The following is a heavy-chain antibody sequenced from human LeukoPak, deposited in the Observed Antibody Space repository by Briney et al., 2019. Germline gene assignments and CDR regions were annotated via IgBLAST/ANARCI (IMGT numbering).Heavy chain of an antibody. D-gene: IGHD3-10*01. CDR1: GYSFSSYW. V-gene: IGHV3-74*01. CDR2: IKTDGSTT. Sequence: PGGSLRLSCAASGYSFSSYWMDWVRQAPGEGLEWVSSIKTDGSTTVYADSVKGRFTISRDNAKNTLYLQMNSLRDEDTAVYYCAYSDSGSYPHWGQGTLVTVSS. J-gene: IGHJ4*02. CDR3: AYSDSGSYPH.